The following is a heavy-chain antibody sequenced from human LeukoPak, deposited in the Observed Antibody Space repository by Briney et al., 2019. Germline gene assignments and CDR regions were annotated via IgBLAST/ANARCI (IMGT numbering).Heavy chain of an antibody. CDR1: GYTLTELS. J-gene: IGHJ4*02. Sequence: ASVKVSCKVSGYTLTELSMHWVRQAPGKGLEWMGGFDPEDGETIYAQKFQGRVTMTEDTSTDTAYMGLSSLRSEDTAVYYCATAGAAVVPAAEYYFDYWGQGTLVTVSS. CDR2: FDPEDGET. D-gene: IGHD2-2*01. CDR3: ATAGAAVVPAAEYYFDY. V-gene: IGHV1-24*01.